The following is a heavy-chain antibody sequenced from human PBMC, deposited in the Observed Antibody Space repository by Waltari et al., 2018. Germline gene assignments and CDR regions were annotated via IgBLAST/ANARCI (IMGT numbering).Heavy chain of an antibody. J-gene: IGHJ4*02. D-gene: IGHD3-10*01. CDR3: AKSRGRSYWTEYLDH. Sequence: EVQLLESGGGLVQPGGSLRLSCAASGFPFRSYAMNWVRQAPGEGLELVSIFSGSGDSTYHADSGKGRFPVSKDNSKNTLYLQMNRLRAEETAVYYCAKSRGRSYWTEYLDHWGQGTLVTVSS. CDR2: FSGSGDST. V-gene: IGHV3-23*01. CDR1: GFPFRSYA.